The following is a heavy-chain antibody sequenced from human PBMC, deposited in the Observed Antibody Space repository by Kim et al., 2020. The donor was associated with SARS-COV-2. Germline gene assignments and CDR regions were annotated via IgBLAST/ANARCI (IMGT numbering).Heavy chain of an antibody. CDR2: IWYDGSNK. J-gene: IGHJ3*02. V-gene: IGHV3-33*01. CDR1: GFTFSSYG. CDR3: AREGDYGANDAFDI. Sequence: GGSLRLSCAASGFTFSSYGMHWVRQAPGKGLEWVAVIWYDGSNKYYADSVKGRFTISRDNSKNTLYLQMNSLRAEDTAVYYCAREGDYGANDAFDIWGQGTMVTVSS. D-gene: IGHD4-17*01.